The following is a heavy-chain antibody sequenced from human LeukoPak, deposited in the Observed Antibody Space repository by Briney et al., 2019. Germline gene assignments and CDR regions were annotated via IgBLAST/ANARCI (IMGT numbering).Heavy chain of an antibody. J-gene: IGHJ4*02. V-gene: IGHV3-7*04. CDR3: ARESTGSGYSYGLH. D-gene: IGHD5-18*01. CDR2: IKQDGSER. CDR1: GFTFSSYW. Sequence: GGSLRLSCAASGFTFSSYWMNWVRQAPGRGLEWVANIKQDGSERYYVDSVKGRFTISRDNAKNSLYLQMNSLRAEDTAVYYCARESTGSGYSYGLHWGQGTLVTVSS.